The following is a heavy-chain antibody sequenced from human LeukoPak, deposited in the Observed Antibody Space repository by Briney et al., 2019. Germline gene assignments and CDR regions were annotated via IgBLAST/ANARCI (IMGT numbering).Heavy chain of an antibody. CDR1: GFTFSSYA. J-gene: IGHJ4*02. CDR3: AKRTQRGYSGYVSY. D-gene: IGHD5-12*01. V-gene: IGHV3-23*01. CDR2: ISGSGGST. Sequence: GGSLRLSCEVSGFTFSSYAMSWVRQAPGKGLEWVSAISGSGGSTYYADSVKGRFTISRDNSKNTLYLQMNSLRAEDTAVYYCAKRTQRGYSGYVSYWGQGTLVTVSS.